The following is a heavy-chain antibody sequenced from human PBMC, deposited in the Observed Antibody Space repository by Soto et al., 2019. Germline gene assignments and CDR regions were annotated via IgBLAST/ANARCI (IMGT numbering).Heavy chain of an antibody. V-gene: IGHV3-33*01. CDR2: IWYDGSNK. CDR1: GFTFSSYG. Sequence: GGSLRLSCAASGFTFSSYGMHWVRQAPGKGLEWVAVIWYDGSNKYYADSVKGRFTISRDNSKNTLYLQMNSLRAEDTAVYYCARGKTVTTSPMDYWGQGTLVTVSS. J-gene: IGHJ4*02. CDR3: ARGKTVTTSPMDY. D-gene: IGHD4-17*01.